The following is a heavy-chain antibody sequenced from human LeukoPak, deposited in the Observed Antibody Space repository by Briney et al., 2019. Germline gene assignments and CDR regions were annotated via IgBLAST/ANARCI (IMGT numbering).Heavy chain of an antibody. Sequence: PSETLSLTCNVSGASISSNYWSWIRQPPGKGLEWIGYIYHSGNTNYSPSLESRVTMSVDESKNQFSLRVHFASAADTAVYYCASTRRAAVAGRFDSWGQGTLVTVSS. J-gene: IGHJ4*02. D-gene: IGHD6-19*01. CDR1: GASISSNY. V-gene: IGHV4-4*09. CDR3: ASTRRAAVAGRFDS. CDR2: IYHSGNT.